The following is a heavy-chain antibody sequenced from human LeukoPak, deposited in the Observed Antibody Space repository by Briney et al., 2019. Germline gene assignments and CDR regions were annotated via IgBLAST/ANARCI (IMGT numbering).Heavy chain of an antibody. J-gene: IGHJ4*02. V-gene: IGHV3-7*01. D-gene: IGHD3-3*01. Sequence: TGGSLRLSCAASGFTFSSAWMNWVRQAPGKGLEWVANIKQDGSEKYYVDSVKGRFTISRDNAKNSLYLQMNSLRAEDTAVYYCATTKIWSGYYSSGYYFDYWGQGTLVTVSS. CDR3: ATTKIWSGYYSSGYYFDY. CDR1: GFTFSSAW. CDR2: IKQDGSEK.